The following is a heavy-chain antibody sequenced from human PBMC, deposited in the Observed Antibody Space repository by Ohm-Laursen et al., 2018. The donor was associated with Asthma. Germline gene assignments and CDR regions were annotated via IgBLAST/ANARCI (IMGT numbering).Heavy chain of an antibody. J-gene: IGHJ4*02. V-gene: IGHV3-21*04. CDR2: ISSGSSYI. CDR1: GFTFSSYS. D-gene: IGHD5-18*01. Sequence: SLRLSCSASGFTFSSYSMNWVRQAPGKGLEWVSSISSGSSYIYYTDSVKGRFTISRDNSKNTLYLQMNSLRAGDTAVYYCAKENIALIQLLSSDYRGQGTLGTGSS. CDR3: AKENIALIQLLSSDY.